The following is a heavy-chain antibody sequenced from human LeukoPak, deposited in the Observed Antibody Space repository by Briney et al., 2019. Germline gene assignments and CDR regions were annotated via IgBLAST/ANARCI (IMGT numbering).Heavy chain of an antibody. V-gene: IGHV1-2*02. Sequence: GASVKVSCKASGYTFTGYYMHWVRQAPGQGLEWMGWINPNSGGTNYAQKFQGRVTMTRDTSISTAYMELSRLRSDDTAVYYCARGYHDFWSGQRNDYWGQGTLVTVSS. CDR2: INPNSGGT. D-gene: IGHD3-3*01. CDR3: ARGYHDFWSGQRNDY. J-gene: IGHJ4*02. CDR1: GYTFTGYY.